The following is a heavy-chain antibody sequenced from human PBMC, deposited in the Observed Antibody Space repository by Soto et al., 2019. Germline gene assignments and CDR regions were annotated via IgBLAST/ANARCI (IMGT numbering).Heavy chain of an antibody. V-gene: IGHV3-49*03. J-gene: IGHJ6*02. D-gene: IGHD5-12*01. Sequence: GGSLRLSCTASGFTFGDYAMSWFRQAPGKGLEWVGFIRSKAYGGTTEYAASVKGRFTISRDDSKSIAYLQMNSLKTEDTAVYYCTREAGYSGYDFPVVYVWGQGTTVTVSS. CDR2: IRSKAYGGTT. CDR1: GFTFGDYA. CDR3: TREAGYSGYDFPVVYV.